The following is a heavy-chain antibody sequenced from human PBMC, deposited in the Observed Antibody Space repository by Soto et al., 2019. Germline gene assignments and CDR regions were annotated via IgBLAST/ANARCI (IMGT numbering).Heavy chain of an antibody. CDR2: VSPQRGST. V-gene: IGHV1-8*01. D-gene: IGHD1-26*01. J-gene: IGHJ4*02. CDR1: GYTFTTYA. Sequence: QVQLVQSGAEVKKPGASLRVSCKASGYTFTTYAINWVRQTPGQGLEWMGWVSPQRGSTGFAQKFQGRLTMTTNTTITTAYIDLISLRSGDAAVYFCARGGYSCTWECDFWAQGTLVTVS. CDR3: ARGGYSCTWECDF.